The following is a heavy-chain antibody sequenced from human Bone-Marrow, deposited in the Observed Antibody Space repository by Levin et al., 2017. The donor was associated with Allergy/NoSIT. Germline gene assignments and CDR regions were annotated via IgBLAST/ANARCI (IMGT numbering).Heavy chain of an antibody. V-gene: IGHV4-59*08. D-gene: IGHD3-22*01. CDR3: ARLDSSGYLSG. CDR2: KYYSGST. J-gene: IGHJ4*02. CDR1: GGSISSYY. Sequence: SQTLSLTCTVSGGSISSYYWSWIRQPPGKGLEWIGYKYYSGSTKYNHSLKSRVTISVDTSKNQFSLKLSSVTAADTAVYYCARLDSSGYLSGWGQGTLVTVSS.